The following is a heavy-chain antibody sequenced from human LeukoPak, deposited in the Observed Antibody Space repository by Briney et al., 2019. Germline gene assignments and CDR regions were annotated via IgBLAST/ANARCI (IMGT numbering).Heavy chain of an antibody. V-gene: IGHV4-39*01. D-gene: IGHD4-11*01. CDR2: IYYSGST. CDR1: GGSISSSSYY. CDR3: ARHDYSNYANWFDP. J-gene: IGHJ5*02. Sequence: PSETLSLTCTVSGGSISSSSYYWGWIRQPPGKGLEWIGSIYYSGSTYYNPSLKSRVTISVDTSKNQFSLKLSPVTAADTAVYYCARHDYSNYANWFDPWGQGTLVTVSS.